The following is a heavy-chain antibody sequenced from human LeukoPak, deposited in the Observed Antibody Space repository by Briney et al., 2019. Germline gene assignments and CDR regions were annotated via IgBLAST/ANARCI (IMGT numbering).Heavy chain of an antibody. CDR3: ARDVRGYRRPLHY. D-gene: IGHD5-18*01. Sequence: PGGSLRLSCAASEFTFSLYNMHWVRQAPGKGLEWVSTISSSSSSIFYADSVKGRFTISRDNSKNTMYLQMNSLRADDTALYYCARDVRGYRRPLHYWGQGTLVTVSS. J-gene: IGHJ4*02. CDR1: EFTFSLYN. CDR2: ISSSSSSI. V-gene: IGHV3-21*04.